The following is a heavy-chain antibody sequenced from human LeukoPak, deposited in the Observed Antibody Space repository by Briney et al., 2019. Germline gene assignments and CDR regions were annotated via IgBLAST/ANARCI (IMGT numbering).Heavy chain of an antibody. Sequence: GGSLRLSCAASGFTFSDYYMSWIRQARGKGLEWVSYISSSGSTIYYADSVKGRFTISRDNAKNSLYLQMNSLRAEDTAVYYCSAGHYYYYMDVWGKGTTVTVSS. V-gene: IGHV3-11*04. CDR2: ISSSGSTI. J-gene: IGHJ6*03. D-gene: IGHD6-13*01. CDR3: SAGHYYYYMDV. CDR1: GFTFSDYY.